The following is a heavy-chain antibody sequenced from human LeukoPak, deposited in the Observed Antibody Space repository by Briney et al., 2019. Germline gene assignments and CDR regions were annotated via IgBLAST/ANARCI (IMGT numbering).Heavy chain of an antibody. J-gene: IGHJ4*02. CDR3: ARDGFGDSSGYYSYYFDY. CDR1: GGTFSSYA. V-gene: IGHV1-69*05. Sequence: SVKVSCKASGGTFSSYAISWVGQAPGQRLEWMGRIIPIFGTANYAQKFQGRVTITTDESTSTAYMELSSLRSEDTAVYYCARDGFGDSSGYYSYYFDYWGQGTLVTVSS. CDR2: IIPIFGTA. D-gene: IGHD3-22*01.